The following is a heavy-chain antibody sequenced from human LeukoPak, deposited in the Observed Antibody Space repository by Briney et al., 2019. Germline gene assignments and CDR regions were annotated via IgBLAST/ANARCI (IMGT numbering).Heavy chain of an antibody. D-gene: IGHD3-10*01. Sequence: SETLSLTCTVSGGSISSYYWSWIRQPPGKGLEWIGYIYYSGGTNYNPSLKSRVTISVDTSKNQFSLKLSSVTAADTAVYHCARRPLLWSGELLNDAFDIWGQGTMVTVSS. CDR3: ARRPLLWSGELLNDAFDI. J-gene: IGHJ3*02. CDR2: IYYSGGT. CDR1: GGSISSYY. V-gene: IGHV4-59*01.